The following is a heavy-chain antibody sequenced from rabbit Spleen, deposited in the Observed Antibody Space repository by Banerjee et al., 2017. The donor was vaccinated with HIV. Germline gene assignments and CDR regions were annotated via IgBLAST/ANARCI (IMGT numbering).Heavy chain of an antibody. Sequence: EQLEESGGGLVKPEGSLTLTCKASGVSLNDKDVMCWVRQAPGKGLEWIACIAAGSSGYTYYASWAKGRFTISKTSSTTVTLQMTSLTAADTATYFCARDTGTSFSTYGMDLWGPGTLVTVS. J-gene: IGHJ6*01. CDR3: ARDTGTSFSTYGMDL. CDR1: GVSLNDKDV. V-gene: IGHV1S45*01. D-gene: IGHD8-1*01. CDR2: IAAGSSGYT.